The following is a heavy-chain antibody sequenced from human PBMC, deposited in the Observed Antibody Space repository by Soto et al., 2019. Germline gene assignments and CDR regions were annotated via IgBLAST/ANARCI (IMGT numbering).Heavy chain of an antibody. CDR1: GYTFTSYG. V-gene: IGHV1-18*04. CDR2: ISAYNGNT. J-gene: IGHJ6*02. Sequence: ASVKVSCKASGYTFTSYGISWVRRAPGQVLEWMGWISAYNGNTNYAQKLQGRVTMTTDTSTSTAYMELRRLRSDETAVYYCARQRIAVAGETYYYGMDVWGQGTTLTVSS. CDR3: ARQRIAVAGETYYYGMDV. D-gene: IGHD6-19*01.